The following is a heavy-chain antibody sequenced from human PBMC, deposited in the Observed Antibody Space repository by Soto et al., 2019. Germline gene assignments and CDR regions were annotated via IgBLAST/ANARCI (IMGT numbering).Heavy chain of an antibody. J-gene: IGHJ3*02. Sequence: PGGSLRLSCSASGFTFSSYAMHWVRQAPGKGLEWVAVISYDGSNKYYADSVKGRFTISRDNSKNTLYLQMNSLRAEDTAVYYCARDNCSSTSCYNANDAFVIWGQGTMVTVS. CDR1: GFTFSSYA. D-gene: IGHD2-2*02. CDR2: ISYDGSNK. CDR3: ARDNCSSTSCYNANDAFVI. V-gene: IGHV3-30-3*01.